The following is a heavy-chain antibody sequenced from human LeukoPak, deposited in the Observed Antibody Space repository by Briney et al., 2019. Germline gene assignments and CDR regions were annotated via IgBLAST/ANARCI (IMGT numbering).Heavy chain of an antibody. CDR1: GVSISSGGYY. CDR2: IYYSANN. D-gene: IGHD1-14*01. Sequence: SQTLSLTRTVSGVSISSGGYYYSWIRQHPGRGLEWLGYIYYSANNYYNPSLKRRGTISVDTSKNQFSLELSSLTAADTAVYYCARAFIGGTNYFDSWGQGTLVTVSS. V-gene: IGHV4-31*03. CDR3: ARAFIGGTNYFDS. J-gene: IGHJ4*02.